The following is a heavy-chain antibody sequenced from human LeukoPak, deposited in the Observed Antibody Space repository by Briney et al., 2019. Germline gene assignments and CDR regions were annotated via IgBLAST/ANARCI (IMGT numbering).Heavy chain of an antibody. Sequence: AGGSLRLSCAASGFTFSNYGMHWVRQAPGKGLEWVAFIRYDGSNKYYADSVKGRFTISRDNSKNTLYLQMNSLRAEDTAVYYCAKRVEYSSSSGSYMDVWGKGTTVTVSS. V-gene: IGHV3-30*02. J-gene: IGHJ6*03. CDR1: GFTFSNYG. D-gene: IGHD6-6*01. CDR3: AKRVEYSSSSGSYMDV. CDR2: IRYDGSNK.